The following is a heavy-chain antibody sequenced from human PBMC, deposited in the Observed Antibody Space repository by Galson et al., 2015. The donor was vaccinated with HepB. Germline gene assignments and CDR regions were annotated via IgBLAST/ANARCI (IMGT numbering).Heavy chain of an antibody. Sequence: LSLTCAVSGYSISSSNWWGWIRQPPGKGLEWIGYIYYSGRSYYNPSLKSRVTMSVDTSKNQFSLKLTSVTAVDTAVYYCARKTDGYNPFDDWGQGTLVTVSS. CDR1: GYSISSSNW. J-gene: IGHJ4*02. V-gene: IGHV4-28*01. D-gene: IGHD5-24*01. CDR3: ARKTDGYNPFDD. CDR2: IYYSGRS.